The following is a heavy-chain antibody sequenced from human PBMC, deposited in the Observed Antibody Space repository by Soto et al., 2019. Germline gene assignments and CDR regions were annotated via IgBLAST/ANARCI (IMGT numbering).Heavy chain of an antibody. Sequence: SETLSLTCTVSGGSISSSSYYWGWIRQPPGKGLEWIGSIYYSGSTYYNPSLKSRVTISVDTSKNQFSLKLSSVTAADTAVYYCARRMEYSSSIWFDPWGQGTLVTVSS. CDR2: IYYSGST. CDR1: GGSISSSSYY. CDR3: ARRMEYSSSIWFDP. D-gene: IGHD6-6*01. V-gene: IGHV4-39*01. J-gene: IGHJ5*02.